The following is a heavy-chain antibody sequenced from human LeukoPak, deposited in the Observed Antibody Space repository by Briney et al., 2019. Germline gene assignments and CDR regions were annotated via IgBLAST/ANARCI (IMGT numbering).Heavy chain of an antibody. J-gene: IGHJ4*02. D-gene: IGHD2/OR15-2a*01. CDR2: INAYNGHT. V-gene: IGHV1-18*01. CDR1: GYTFTSYG. Sequence: GASVKVSCKASGYTFTSYGISWVRQAPGQGLEWMGWINAYNGHTNYVQNLQGRATMTTDTSTSTAYMELRSLRSDDTAVYYCARGEYNYFDYWGQGTLVTVSS. CDR3: ARGEYNYFDY.